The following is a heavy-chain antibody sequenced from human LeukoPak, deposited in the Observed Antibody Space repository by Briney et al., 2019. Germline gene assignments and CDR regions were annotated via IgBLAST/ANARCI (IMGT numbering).Heavy chain of an antibody. CDR1: GGSISSSSYY. V-gene: IGHV4-39*07. CDR3: ARDPRAATYCGGDCYKDY. J-gene: IGHJ4*02. D-gene: IGHD2-21*02. CDR2: IYYSGST. Sequence: SETLSLTCTVSGGSISSSSYYWGWIRQPPGKGVEWIGSIYYSGSTYYNPSLKSRVTISVDTSKNQFSLKLSSVTAADTAVYYCARDPRAATYCGGDCYKDYWGQGTLVTVSS.